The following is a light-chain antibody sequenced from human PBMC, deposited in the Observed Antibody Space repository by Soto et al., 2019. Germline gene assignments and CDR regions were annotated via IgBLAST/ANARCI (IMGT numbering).Light chain of an antibody. CDR1: QSVSSY. Sequence: EIVLTQSPATLSLSPGERATLSCRASQSVSSYLAWYQQKPGQAPRLLIYDASNRATGIPARFSGSGSGTDFTLTIISLDPDDFAVYYCQQRSNWPPYITFGQGTRLEIK. J-gene: IGKJ5*01. V-gene: IGKV3-11*01. CDR2: DAS. CDR3: QQRSNWPPYIT.